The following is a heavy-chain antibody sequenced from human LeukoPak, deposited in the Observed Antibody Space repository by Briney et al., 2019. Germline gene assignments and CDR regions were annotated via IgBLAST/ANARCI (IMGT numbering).Heavy chain of an antibody. V-gene: IGHV4-39*01. Sequence: PSETLSLTCTVSGGSISSSSYYWGWIRQPPGKGLEWIGSIYYSGSTYYNPSLKSRVTISVDTSKNQFSLKLSSVTAADTAVYYCARHGGLQDLDWYFDLWGRGTLVTVSS. CDR2: IYYSGST. J-gene: IGHJ2*01. D-gene: IGHD3-16*01. CDR1: GGSISSSSYY. CDR3: ARHGGLQDLDWYFDL.